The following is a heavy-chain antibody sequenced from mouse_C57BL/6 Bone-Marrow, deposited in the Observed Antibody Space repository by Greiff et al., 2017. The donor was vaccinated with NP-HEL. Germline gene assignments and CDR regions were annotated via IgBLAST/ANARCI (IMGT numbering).Heavy chain of an antibody. V-gene: IGHV5-2*01. Sequence: DVMLVESGGGLVQPGESLKLSCESNEYEFPSHDMSWVRKTPEKRLELVAAINSYGGSTYYPDTMERRFIISSYNTKKTLYLQMSSLRSEDTTLYYCARLSNYGAWFAYWGQGTLVTVSA. D-gene: IGHD2-5*01. CDR2: INSYGGST. CDR1: EYEFPSHD. CDR3: ARLSNYGAWFAY. J-gene: IGHJ3*01.